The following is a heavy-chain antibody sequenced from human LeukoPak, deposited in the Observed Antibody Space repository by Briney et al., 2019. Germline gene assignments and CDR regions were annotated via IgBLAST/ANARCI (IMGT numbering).Heavy chain of an antibody. J-gene: IGHJ5*02. V-gene: IGHV1-2*04. Sequence: ASVKVSCKASGYTSTGYYMHWVRQAPGQGLEWMGWINPNSGGTNYAQKFQGWVTMTRDTSISTAYMELSRLRSDDTAVYSCARGGCSGGSCYGGFWFDPWGQGTLVTVSS. CDR2: INPNSGGT. D-gene: IGHD2-15*01. CDR1: GYTSTGYY. CDR3: ARGGCSGGSCYGGFWFDP.